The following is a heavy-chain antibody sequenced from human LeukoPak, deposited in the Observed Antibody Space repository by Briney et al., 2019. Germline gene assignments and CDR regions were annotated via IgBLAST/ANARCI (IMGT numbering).Heavy chain of an antibody. V-gene: IGHV1-46*01. Sequence: ASVKVSCKASGYTFTSYYMHWVRQAPGQGLEWMGIINPSGGSTSYAQKFQGRVTMTRDTSTSTVYMELSSLRSEDTAVYYCARGRPPAARRVGDWFDPWGQGTLVTVSS. J-gene: IGHJ5*02. D-gene: IGHD6-6*01. CDR2: INPSGGST. CDR3: ARGRPPAARRVGDWFDP. CDR1: GYTFTSYY.